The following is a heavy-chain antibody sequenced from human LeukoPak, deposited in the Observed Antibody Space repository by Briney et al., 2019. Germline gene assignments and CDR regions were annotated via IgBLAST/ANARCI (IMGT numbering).Heavy chain of an antibody. J-gene: IGHJ4*02. Sequence: SETLSLTCAVYGGSFSGYYWSWIRQPPGKGLEWIGEINHSGSTNYNPSLKSRVTISVDTPKNQLSLKLSSVTAADTAVYYCARRGITIFGVARDYWGQGTLVTVSS. CDR3: ARRGITIFGVARDY. V-gene: IGHV4-34*01. D-gene: IGHD3-3*01. CDR1: GGSFSGYY. CDR2: INHSGST.